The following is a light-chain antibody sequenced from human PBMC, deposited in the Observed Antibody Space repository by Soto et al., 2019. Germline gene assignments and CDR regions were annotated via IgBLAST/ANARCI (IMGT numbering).Light chain of an antibody. Sequence: QSPLTQPPSASGSPGQSVTISCTGTSSDIGGYNFVSWYQQFPGKAPKLIIYEVTKRPSGVPDRFSGSKSGNTASLTVSGLQTADEADYYCSSYGGSNNFVFGTGTKVTVL. J-gene: IGLJ1*01. V-gene: IGLV2-8*01. CDR2: EVT. CDR3: SSYGGSNNFV. CDR1: SSDIGGYNF.